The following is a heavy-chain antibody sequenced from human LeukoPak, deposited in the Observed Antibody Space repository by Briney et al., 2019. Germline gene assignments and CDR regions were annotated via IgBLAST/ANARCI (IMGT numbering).Heavy chain of an antibody. V-gene: IGHV1-18*01. CDR2: ISAYNGNT. CDR3: ARVAHYYDSSGPGIDY. D-gene: IGHD3-22*01. Sequence: ASVKVSCKASGYTFTSYGISWVRQAPGQGFEWMGWISAYNGNTNYAQKLQGRVTMTTDTSTSTAYMELRSLRSDDTAVYYCARVAHYYDSSGPGIDYWGQGTLVTVSS. CDR1: GYTFTSYG. J-gene: IGHJ4*02.